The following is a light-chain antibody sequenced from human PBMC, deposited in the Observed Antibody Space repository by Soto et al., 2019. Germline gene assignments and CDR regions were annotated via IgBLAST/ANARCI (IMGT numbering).Light chain of an antibody. CDR3: QQYGSSPLT. V-gene: IGKV3-20*01. Sequence: EIVLTQSPGTLSLSPGERATLSCRASQYVSTTFFAWYQQKPGQAPRLLIYGTSNRATGIPDRFSGSGSGTDFTLTISRPEPEDFAVYYCQQYGSSPLTLGGGPRMEIK. CDR2: GTS. CDR1: QYVSTTF. J-gene: IGKJ4*01.